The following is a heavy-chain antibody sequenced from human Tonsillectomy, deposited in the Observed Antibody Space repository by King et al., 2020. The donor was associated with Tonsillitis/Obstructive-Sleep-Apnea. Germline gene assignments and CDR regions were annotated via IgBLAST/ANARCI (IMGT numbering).Heavy chain of an antibody. Sequence: VQLVESGGGLVQPGGSLRLSCAASGFTSSSDSMNWVRQAPGKGLEWVSYISGSSGTIHYADSVKGRFTISRDNAKNSLDLQMNSLRDEDTAVYYCAGGPPRYSSNWSLFGYWGQGTLFTVSS. CDR3: AGGPPRYSSNWSLFGY. CDR1: GFTSSSDS. D-gene: IGHD6-13*01. CDR2: ISGSSGTI. V-gene: IGHV3-48*02. J-gene: IGHJ4*02.